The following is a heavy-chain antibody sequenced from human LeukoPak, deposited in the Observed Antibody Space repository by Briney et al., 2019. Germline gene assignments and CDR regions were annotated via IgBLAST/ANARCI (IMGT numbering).Heavy chain of an antibody. CDR2: IYYSGST. D-gene: IGHD6-6*01. V-gene: IGHV4-61*01. CDR1: GGSISSGSYY. CDR3: AREGSALSHASPNWFDP. Sequence: SETLSLTCTVSGGSISSGSYYWSWIRQPPGKGLEWIGYIYYSGSTNYNPSLKSRVTISVDTSKNQFSLKLSSVTAADTAVYYCAREGSALSHASPNWFDPWGQGTLVTVSS. J-gene: IGHJ5*02.